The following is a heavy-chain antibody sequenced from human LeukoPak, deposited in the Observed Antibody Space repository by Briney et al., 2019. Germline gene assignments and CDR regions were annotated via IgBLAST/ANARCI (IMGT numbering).Heavy chain of an antibody. CDR2: INTDGSRT. CDR1: GFTFSSYW. J-gene: IGHJ6*01. D-gene: IGHD1-26*01. CDR3: ARDSYSGRYYYGMDV. V-gene: IGHV3-74*01. Sequence: PGRSLRLSCAASGFTFSSYWMHWVRQAPGVGLLWVSRINTDGSRTSYADSVKGRFTVSRDNAKNTLYLQMSSLRAEDTAVYYCARDSYSGRYYYGMDVWGQGTTVTVSS.